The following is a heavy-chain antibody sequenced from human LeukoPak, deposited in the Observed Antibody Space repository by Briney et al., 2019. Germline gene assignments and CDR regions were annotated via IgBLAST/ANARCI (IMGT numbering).Heavy chain of an antibody. D-gene: IGHD6-13*01. CDR3: ARVSSDSSSWYYDYFDY. Sequence: PGGSLRLSCAASGFTFSSYWMSWVRQAPGKGLEWVANIKQDGSEKYYVDSVKGRFTISRDNAKDSLYLQMNSLRAEDTAVYYCARVSSDSSSWYYDYFDYWGQGTLVTVSS. V-gene: IGHV3-7*01. J-gene: IGHJ4*02. CDR2: IKQDGSEK. CDR1: GFTFSSYW.